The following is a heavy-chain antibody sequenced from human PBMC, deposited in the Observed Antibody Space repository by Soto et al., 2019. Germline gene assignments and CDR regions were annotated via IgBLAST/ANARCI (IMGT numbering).Heavy chain of an antibody. J-gene: IGHJ4*02. Sequence: PXGTLSLTGNVSGGSVSSSSYYWGWIREAPGKGLEWIVSTYYSAGTYYNPSLKSRITTSMDASKNQFSLTVTSVTAADTAIYYCARHASRGYSSSWYFEDWGQGTPVTVSS. V-gene: IGHV4-39*01. CDR3: ARHASRGYSSSWYFED. CDR1: GGSVSSSSYY. D-gene: IGHD6-13*01. CDR2: TYYSAGT.